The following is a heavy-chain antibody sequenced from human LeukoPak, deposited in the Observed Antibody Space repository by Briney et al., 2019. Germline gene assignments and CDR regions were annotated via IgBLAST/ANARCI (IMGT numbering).Heavy chain of an antibody. V-gene: IGHV4-59*01. J-gene: IGHJ5*02. CDR3: ARGGNYWPQWWFDP. Sequence: PSETLSLTCTVSGGSISTYYWSWIRQPPGKGLEWIGYIYYTGSTSYNPSLKSRVTMSLDASKNQSSLELNSVTPADTAVYYCARGGNYWPQWWFDPWGRGTLVSVSS. CDR2: IYYTGST. D-gene: IGHD1-26*01. CDR1: GGSISTYY.